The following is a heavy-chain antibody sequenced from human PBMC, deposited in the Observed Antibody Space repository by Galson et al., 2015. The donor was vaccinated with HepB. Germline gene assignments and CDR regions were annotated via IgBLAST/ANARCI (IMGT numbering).Heavy chain of an antibody. CDR3: AYGVDV. CDR2: TYYRLKWIY. CDR1: GDSVSSNYAV. V-gene: IGHV6-1*01. Sequence: CAISGDSVSSNYAVWNWIRQSPSRGLEWLGRTYYRLKWIYDYAESVKSRITITPDTSKNLVSLQLHSVIPEDAAVYYCAYGVDVWGQGTTVTVSS. J-gene: IGHJ6*02.